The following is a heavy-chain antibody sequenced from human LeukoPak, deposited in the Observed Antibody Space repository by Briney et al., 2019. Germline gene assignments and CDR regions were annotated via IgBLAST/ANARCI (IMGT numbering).Heavy chain of an antibody. CDR2: IIPIFGTA. CDR1: GGTFSSYA. CDR3: ARKAGGSYRLDY. Sequence: GASVKVSCKASGGTFSSYAISWVRQAPGQGLEWMGGIIPIFGTANYAQKFQGRVTITADESTSTAYMELSSLRSEDTAVYYCARKAGGSYRLDYWGQGTLVTVSS. J-gene: IGHJ4*02. D-gene: IGHD1-26*01. V-gene: IGHV1-69*01.